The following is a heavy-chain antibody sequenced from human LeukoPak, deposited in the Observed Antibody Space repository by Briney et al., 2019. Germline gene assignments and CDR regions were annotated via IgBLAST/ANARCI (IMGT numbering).Heavy chain of an antibody. CDR3: ARTLWFGEFPQFDP. J-gene: IGHJ5*02. D-gene: IGHD3-10*01. CDR2: INHSGST. CDR1: GGSFSGYY. Sequence: PSETLSLTCAVYGGSFSGYYWSWIRQPPGKGLEWIGEINHSGSTNYNPSLKSRVTISVDTSKNQFSLKLSSVTAADTAVYYCARTLWFGEFPQFDPWGQGTLVTVSS. V-gene: IGHV4-34*01.